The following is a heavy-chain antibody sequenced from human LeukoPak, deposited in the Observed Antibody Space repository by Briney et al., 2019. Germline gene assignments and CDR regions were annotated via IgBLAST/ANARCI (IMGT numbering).Heavy chain of an antibody. CDR1: GFTFSSYA. D-gene: IGHD3-10*01. J-gene: IGHJ3*02. CDR3: AKHGVLLWFGELQHASDI. CDR2: ISGSGGST. V-gene: IGHV3-23*01. Sequence: GGSLRLSCAASGFTFSSYAMSWVRQAPGKGLEWVSAISGSGGSTYYADSVKGRFTISRDNSKNTLYLQMNSLRAEDTAVYYCAKHGVLLWFGELQHASDIWGQGTMVTVSS.